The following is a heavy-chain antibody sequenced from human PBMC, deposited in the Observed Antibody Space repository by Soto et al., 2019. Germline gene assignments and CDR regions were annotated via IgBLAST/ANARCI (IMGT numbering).Heavy chain of an antibody. J-gene: IGHJ6*02. Sequence: GESLKISCKGSGYSFDNYWIGWVRQMPGKGLEWMAIIYPGDSDRRYSPSFQGQVTISADQSISTAYLQWSSLKASDTANYYCVRYRSRDYYYGMDVWGQGTTVTVSS. CDR2: IYPGDSDR. D-gene: IGHD1-26*01. CDR1: GYSFDNYW. V-gene: IGHV5-51*01. CDR3: VRYRSRDYYYGMDV.